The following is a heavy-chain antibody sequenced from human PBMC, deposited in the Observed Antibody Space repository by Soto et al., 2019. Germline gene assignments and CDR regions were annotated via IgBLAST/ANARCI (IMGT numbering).Heavy chain of an antibody. CDR1: GYSFTGYY. Sequence: ASVKVSCKSSGYSFTGYYLHWVLQAPGQGPEWMGWIFPKSGGTKSAQKFQGRVTMTRDTSISTAYMELKRLRSDDTAVYFCAREGMYHYETKDYYPSTYGLDVWGQGTTVTVSS. CDR2: IFPKSGGT. J-gene: IGHJ6*02. V-gene: IGHV1-2*02. D-gene: IGHD3-16*01. CDR3: AREGMYHYETKDYYPSTYGLDV.